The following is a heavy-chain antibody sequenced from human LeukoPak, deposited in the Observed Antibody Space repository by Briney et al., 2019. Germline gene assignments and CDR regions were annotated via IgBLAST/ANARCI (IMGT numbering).Heavy chain of an antibody. Sequence: GGSLRLSCAASGFTFSSYAMNWVRQAPGKGLEWVSAINGRGGSTYYADSVKGRFTISRDNSKNTLYLQMDSLRAEDTAVYYCAKDRFGYGDYAVFPDYWGQGTLVTVSS. J-gene: IGHJ4*02. V-gene: IGHV3-23*01. CDR2: INGRGGST. D-gene: IGHD4-17*01. CDR3: AKDRFGYGDYAVFPDY. CDR1: GFTFSSYA.